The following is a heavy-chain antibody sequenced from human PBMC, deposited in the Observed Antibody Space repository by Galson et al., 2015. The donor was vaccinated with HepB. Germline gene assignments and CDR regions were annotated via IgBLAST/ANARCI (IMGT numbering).Heavy chain of an antibody. CDR3: ARDDPTVAVAGLDY. V-gene: IGHV3-33*01. CDR1: GFTFSSHG. J-gene: IGHJ4*02. D-gene: IGHD2-2*01. Sequence: SLRLSCAASGFTFSSHGMHWVRQAPGKGLEWVALIWYDGSNQYYGDSVKGRFTISRDNAKNTLYLQMNSLRVEDTAVYYWARDDPTVAVAGLDYWGQGTLVAVSS. CDR2: IWYDGSNQ.